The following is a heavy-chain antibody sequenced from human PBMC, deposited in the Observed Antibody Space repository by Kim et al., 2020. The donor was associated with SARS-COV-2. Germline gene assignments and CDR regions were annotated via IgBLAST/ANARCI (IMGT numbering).Heavy chain of an antibody. J-gene: IGHJ5*02. Sequence: SETLSLTCTVSGGSISSYYWSWIRQPPGKGLEWIGYIYYSGSTNYNPSLKSRVTISVDTSKNQFSLKLSSVTAADTAVYYCARLRTSSIAARPEWFDPWGQGTLVTVSS. CDR1: GGSISSYY. CDR2: IYYSGST. D-gene: IGHD6-6*01. V-gene: IGHV4-59*08. CDR3: ARLRTSSIAARPEWFDP.